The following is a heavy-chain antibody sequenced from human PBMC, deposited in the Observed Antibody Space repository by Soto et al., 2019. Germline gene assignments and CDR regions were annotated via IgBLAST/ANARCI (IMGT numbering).Heavy chain of an antibody. CDR1: GGSISSGGYS. Sequence: SETLSLTCAVSGGSISSGGYSWSWIRQPPGKGLEWIGYIYHSGSTYYNPSLKSRVTISVDRSKNQFSLKLSSVTAADTAVYYCARGPDIVVVPAAGYFDYWGQGTLVTVSS. V-gene: IGHV4-30-2*01. J-gene: IGHJ4*02. CDR3: ARGPDIVVVPAAGYFDY. D-gene: IGHD2-2*01. CDR2: IYHSGST.